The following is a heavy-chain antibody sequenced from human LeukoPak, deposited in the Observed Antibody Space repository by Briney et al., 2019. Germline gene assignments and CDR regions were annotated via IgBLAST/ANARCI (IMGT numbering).Heavy chain of an antibody. D-gene: IGHD3-3*01. CDR3: ARSDYDFWSGYHPSYGMDV. V-gene: IGHV1-8*01. CDR2: MNPNSGNT. Sequence: ASVKVSCKASGYTFTSYDINWVRQATGQGLEWMGWMNPNSGNTGHAQKFQGRVTMTMNTSISTAYMELSSLRSEDTAVYYCARSDYDFWSGYHPSYGMDVWGQGTTVTVSS. CDR1: GYTFTSYD. J-gene: IGHJ6*02.